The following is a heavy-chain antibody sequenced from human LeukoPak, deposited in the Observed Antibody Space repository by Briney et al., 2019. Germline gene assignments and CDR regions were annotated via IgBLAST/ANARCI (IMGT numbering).Heavy chain of an antibody. CDR3: ARDRGSFYGMDV. Sequence: PGGSLRLSCAASGFTVSSNYMSWVRQAPGKGLEWVSVIHSGGSTYYADSVKGRFTISRDNSKNTLYLQMKSLRAEDTAVYYCARDRGSFYGMDVWGQGTTVTVSS. CDR2: IHSGGST. CDR1: GFTVSSNY. D-gene: IGHD5-12*01. V-gene: IGHV3-53*01. J-gene: IGHJ6*02.